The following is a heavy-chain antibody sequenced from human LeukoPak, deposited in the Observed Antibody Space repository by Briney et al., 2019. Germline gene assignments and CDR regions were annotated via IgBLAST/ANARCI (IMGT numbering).Heavy chain of an antibody. V-gene: IGHV3-7*01. CDR1: GLTFTSYW. Sequence: PGGSLRLSCEASGLTFTSYWMSWVRQAPGKGLEWVAIIKEDGTEKYYVNSVRGRFTISRDNAKTSLYLQMNSLRAEDTAVYYCARHVPFLVSWGQGALVTVSS. CDR2: IKEDGTEK. D-gene: IGHD3-3*02. CDR3: ARHVPFLVS. J-gene: IGHJ5*02.